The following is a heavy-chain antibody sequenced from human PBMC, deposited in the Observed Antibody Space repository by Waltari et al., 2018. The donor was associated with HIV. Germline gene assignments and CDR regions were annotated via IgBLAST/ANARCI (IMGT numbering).Heavy chain of an antibody. CDR1: GFPFTNYW. CDR3: ARIGTFPHNYAIDF. Sequence: EVQLMESGGGLVQSGGSLRPSCAASGFPFTNYWMSWVRQTLGKGLEWVAYIKDDGSEKYYMGSVKGRFTISRDNAKNSMFLQMNSLRAEDTAVYYCARIGTFPHNYAIDFWGQGTTVTVSS. J-gene: IGHJ6*02. V-gene: IGHV3-7*01. CDR2: IKDDGSEK. D-gene: IGHD1-26*01.